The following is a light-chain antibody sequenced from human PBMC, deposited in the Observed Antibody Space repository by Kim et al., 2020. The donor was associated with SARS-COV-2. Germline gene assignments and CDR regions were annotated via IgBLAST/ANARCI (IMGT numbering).Light chain of an antibody. V-gene: IGLV3-1*01. CDR3: QAWDSSIGL. Sequence: GAPGQTASITCSGDKLGNKCASQYHQRPGRTPVVVIYQDNKRPSGIPERFSGSNSGNTATLTISGTQALDEADYYCQAWDSSIGLFGGGTQLTVL. CDR2: QDN. J-gene: IGLJ2*01. CDR1: KLGNKC.